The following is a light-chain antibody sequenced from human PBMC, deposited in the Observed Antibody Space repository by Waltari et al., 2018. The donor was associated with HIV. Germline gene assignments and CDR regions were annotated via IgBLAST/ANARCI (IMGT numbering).Light chain of an antibody. CDR1: QSISSY. Sequence: DIQMTQSPSSLSASVGDRVTSTCRASQSISSYLNWYQQKPGKAPKLLIYAAASLQSGVPSRFSGSGSGTDFTLTISSLQPEDFATYYCQQSYSTLTFGGGTKVALK. CDR2: AAA. CDR3: QQSYSTLT. V-gene: IGKV1-39*01. J-gene: IGKJ4*01.